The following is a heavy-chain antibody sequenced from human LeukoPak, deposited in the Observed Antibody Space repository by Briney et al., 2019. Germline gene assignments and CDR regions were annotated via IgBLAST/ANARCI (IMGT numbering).Heavy chain of an antibody. CDR2: ISSSSSYI. D-gene: IGHD2-2*01. CDR1: GFTFSSYS. Sequence: KTGGSLRLSCAASGFTFSSYSMNWVRQAPGKGLEWVSSISSSSSYIYYADSEKGRFTISRNNAKNSMYLQMNSLRAEDTAVYYCARLSLYCSSTSCYFDYWGQGTPVTVSS. CDR3: ARLSLYCSSTSCYFDY. V-gene: IGHV3-21*01. J-gene: IGHJ4*02.